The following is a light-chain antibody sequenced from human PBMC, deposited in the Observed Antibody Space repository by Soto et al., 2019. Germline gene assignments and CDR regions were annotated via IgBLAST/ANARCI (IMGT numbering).Light chain of an antibody. CDR2: STN. CDR1: SGSVSTSYY. Sequence: QTVVTHEPSFSVSPGRTVTVTCGLSSGSVSTSYYPSWYQQTPGQAPRTLIYSTNTRSSGVPDRFSGSILGNKAALTITGAQADDEADYYCALYMGSRIWVFGGGTKLTVL. CDR3: ALYMGSRIWV. V-gene: IGLV8-61*01. J-gene: IGLJ3*02.